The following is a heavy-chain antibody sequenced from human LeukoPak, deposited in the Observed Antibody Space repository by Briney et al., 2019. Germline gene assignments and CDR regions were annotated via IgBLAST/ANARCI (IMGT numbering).Heavy chain of an antibody. CDR2: IYSGGST. V-gene: IGHV3-53*01. D-gene: IGHD6-13*01. CDR1: GFAVSSNY. CDR3: AKDRVDIAAAYFDY. J-gene: IGHJ4*02. Sequence: GGSLRLSCAASGFAVSSNYMSWVRQAPGKGLEAGSVIYSGGSTYYADSVKGRFTISRDNSKNTLYLQMNSLRAEDTAVYYCAKDRVDIAAAYFDYWGQGTLVTVSP.